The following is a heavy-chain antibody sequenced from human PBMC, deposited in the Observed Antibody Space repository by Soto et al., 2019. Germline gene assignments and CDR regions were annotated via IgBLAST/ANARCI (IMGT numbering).Heavy chain of an antibody. D-gene: IGHD3-22*01. CDR1: GFTFNSYW. Sequence: GGSLRLSCAASGFTFNSYWMSWVRQAPGKGLEWVANIKQDGSEKWYVDSVKGRFTISRDNGKNSLYLQMNSLRAEDTAVYYCARGDYYDSSGHFSDAFDIWGQGTMVTVSS. V-gene: IGHV3-7*04. J-gene: IGHJ3*02. CDR3: ARGDYYDSSGHFSDAFDI. CDR2: IKQDGSEK.